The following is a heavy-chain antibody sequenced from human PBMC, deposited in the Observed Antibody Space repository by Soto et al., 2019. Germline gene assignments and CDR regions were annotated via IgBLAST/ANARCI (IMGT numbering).Heavy chain of an antibody. CDR3: AREGSIPVAGYYYYGVDV. CDR1: GFTFSSYA. J-gene: IGHJ6*02. D-gene: IGHD6-19*01. V-gene: IGHV3-30-3*01. CDR2: ISYDGSNK. Sequence: QVQLVESGGGVVQPGRSLRLSCAASGFTFSSYAMHWVRQAPGKGLEWVAVISYDGSNKYYADSVRGRFTISRDNSKNTLDMQMNSLRAEDTAVYYCAREGSIPVAGYYYYGVDVWGQGTTVTASS.